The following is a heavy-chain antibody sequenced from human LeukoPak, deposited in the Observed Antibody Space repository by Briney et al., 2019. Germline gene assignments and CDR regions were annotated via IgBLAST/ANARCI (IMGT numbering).Heavy chain of an antibody. V-gene: IGHV5-51*01. D-gene: IGHD5-12*01. CDR1: GYSFTSYW. J-gene: IGHJ6*02. CDR2: IYPGDSDT. Sequence: GESLKISCKGSGYSFTSYWIGWVRQMPGKGLEWMGIIYPGDSDTRYSPSFQGQVTISADKSISTAHLQWSSLKASDTAMYYCARRGYSGYDHYYYGMDVWGQGTTVTVSS. CDR3: ARRGYSGYDHYYYGMDV.